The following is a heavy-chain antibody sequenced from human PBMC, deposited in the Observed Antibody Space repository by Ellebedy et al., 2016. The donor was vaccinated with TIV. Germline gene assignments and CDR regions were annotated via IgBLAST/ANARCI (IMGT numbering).Heavy chain of an antibody. D-gene: IGHD3-10*01. Sequence: GESLKISCAASGFAFSSYAMNWVRQAPGTGLEWVSSIHGGGGGAFYADSVKGRFTISRDDSKNTLYLQMNSLRAEDTAVYYCAKDSVRENGIWDAFDIWGQGTMVSVSS. V-gene: IGHV3-23*01. CDR1: GFAFSSYA. J-gene: IGHJ3*02. CDR3: AKDSVRENGIWDAFDI. CDR2: IHGGGGGA.